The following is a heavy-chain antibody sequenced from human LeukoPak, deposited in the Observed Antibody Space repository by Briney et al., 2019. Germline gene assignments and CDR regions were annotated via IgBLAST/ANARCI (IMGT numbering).Heavy chain of an antibody. CDR1: GGTFSSYA. CDR3: ARAVMVRGVIMTYYSDY. D-gene: IGHD3-10*01. V-gene: IGHV1-69*01. Sequence: SVKVSCKASGGTFSSYAISWVRQAPGQGLEWMGGIIPIFGTANYAQKFQGRVTITADESTSTAYMELSSLRSEDTAVYYCARAVMVRGVIMTYYSDYWGQGTLVTVSS. CDR2: IIPIFGTA. J-gene: IGHJ4*02.